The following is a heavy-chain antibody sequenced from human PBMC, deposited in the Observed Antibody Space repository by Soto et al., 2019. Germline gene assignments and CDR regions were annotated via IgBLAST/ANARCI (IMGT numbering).Heavy chain of an antibody. V-gene: IGHV3-7*01. Sequence: PGGSLRLSCAASGFTFSSYGMHWVRQAPGKGLEWVANIKQDGSEKYYVDSVKGRFTISRDNAKNSLYLQMNSLRAEDTAVYYCARDPILHSYWGQGTLVTVSS. J-gene: IGHJ4*02. CDR1: GFTFSSYG. CDR2: IKQDGSEK. CDR3: ARDPILHSY.